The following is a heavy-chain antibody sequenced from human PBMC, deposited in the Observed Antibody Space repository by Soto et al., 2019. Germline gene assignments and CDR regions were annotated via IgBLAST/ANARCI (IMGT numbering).Heavy chain of an antibody. CDR3: ARGRRGWNYAELDY. D-gene: IGHD1-7*01. Sequence: ASVKVSCKASGDTFTANYIHWVRQAPGQGFEWMGWINPKSGGTKYPQKFQGRVTMTRDTSLSTVYMTLTRLTSDDTAVYYCARGRRGWNYAELDYWGQGTLVTVSS. CDR2: INPKSGGT. J-gene: IGHJ4*02. CDR1: GDTFTANY. V-gene: IGHV1-2*02.